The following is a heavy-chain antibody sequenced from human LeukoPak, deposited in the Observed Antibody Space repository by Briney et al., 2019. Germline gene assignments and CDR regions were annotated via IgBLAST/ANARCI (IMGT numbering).Heavy chain of an antibody. Sequence: GGSLRLSCAASGFTFSSYSMNWVRQAPGKGLEWVSSISSSSSYIYYADSVKGRFTISRDNAKNSLYLQMNSLRAEDTAVYYCARVFSSGWYFGFEYWGQGTLVTVSS. J-gene: IGHJ4*02. CDR3: ARVFSSGWYFGFEY. D-gene: IGHD6-19*01. CDR1: GFTFSSYS. CDR2: ISSSSSYI. V-gene: IGHV3-21*01.